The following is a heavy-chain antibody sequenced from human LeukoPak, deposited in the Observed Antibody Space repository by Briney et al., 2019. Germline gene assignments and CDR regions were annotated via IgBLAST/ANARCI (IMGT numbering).Heavy chain of an antibody. Sequence: GGSLRLSCAASGFTFSGYWMHWVRQAPGKGLVWVSHITYDGSSTGYADSVKGRFTISRDNAKNTLYLQMNSLRVEDTAVYYCARGGGAYRFDPWGQGTLVTVSS. J-gene: IGHJ5*02. V-gene: IGHV3-74*01. CDR2: ITYDGSST. CDR3: ARGGGAYRFDP. CDR1: GFTFSGYW. D-gene: IGHD2-21*01.